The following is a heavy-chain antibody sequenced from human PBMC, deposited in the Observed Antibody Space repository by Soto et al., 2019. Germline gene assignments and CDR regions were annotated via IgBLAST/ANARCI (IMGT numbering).Heavy chain of an antibody. J-gene: IGHJ4*02. CDR1: GFTFSDYW. Sequence: LRLSCLASGFTFSDYWMSWVRQAPGKGPEWVANIKFDESVKQYVDSVRGRFSISRDNFRNSLFLQMNSLRAGDTAIYYCVKDGGYCSSATCYSPRNHYFDSWGQGTQVTVSS. V-gene: IGHV3-7*03. CDR2: IKFDESVK. D-gene: IGHD2-2*01. CDR3: VKDGGYCSSATCYSPRNHYFDS.